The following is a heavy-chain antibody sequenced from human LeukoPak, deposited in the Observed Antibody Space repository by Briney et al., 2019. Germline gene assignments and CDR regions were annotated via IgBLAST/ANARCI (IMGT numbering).Heavy chain of an antibody. CDR3: AKDKGGGYGNDAFDI. J-gene: IGHJ3*02. Sequence: PGRSLRLSCAASGFTFSSYGMHWVRQAPGKGLEWVAFIGYDGNNKYYADSVKGRFTISRDSSKNTLYLQMNSLRAEDDTAVYYCAKDKGGGYGNDAFDIWGRGTMVTVSS. CDR1: GFTFSSYG. D-gene: IGHD3-16*01. CDR2: IGYDGNNK. V-gene: IGHV3-33*06.